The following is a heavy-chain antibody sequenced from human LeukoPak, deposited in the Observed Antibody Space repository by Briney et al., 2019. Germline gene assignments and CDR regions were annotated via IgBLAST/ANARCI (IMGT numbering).Heavy chain of an antibody. V-gene: IGHV3-33*01. D-gene: IGHD4/OR15-4a*01. J-gene: IGHJ4*02. CDR3: APTMTMSPYYFDY. CDR2: IWYDGSNK. Sequence: PAGPLRLSCAASGFTFSSYGMHWVRQAPRKGLEWVAGIWYDGSNKYHEDSVKGRFTISRDNSENALFLQMNSLRAEDTAVYYCAPTMTMSPYYFDYWGQGTLVTVSS. CDR1: GFTFSSYG.